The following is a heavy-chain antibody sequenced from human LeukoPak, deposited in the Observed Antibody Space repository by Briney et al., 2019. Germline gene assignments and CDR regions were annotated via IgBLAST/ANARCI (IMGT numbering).Heavy chain of an antibody. CDR2: INHSGST. Sequence: SETLSLTCAVYGGSFSGYYWSWIRQPPGKGLEWIGEINHSGSTNYNPSLKSRVTISVDTSKNQFSLKLSSVTAADTAVYYCARGSRVVKGNNWFDPWGRGTLVTVSS. D-gene: IGHD3-22*01. CDR3: ARGSRVVKGNNWFDP. J-gene: IGHJ5*02. CDR1: GGSFSGYY. V-gene: IGHV4-34*01.